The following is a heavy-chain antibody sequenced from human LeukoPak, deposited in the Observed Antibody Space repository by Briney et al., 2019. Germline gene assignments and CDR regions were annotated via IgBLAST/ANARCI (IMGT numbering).Heavy chain of an antibody. Sequence: VGSLRLSCALSRLTFTASRMISVPQAPEKRLEWSAVTAGSDDVIQYADSVKGLFTTATHNTTNTVYLQMNSLRAEDTALYFCANYNQRPPGMDVWGQGTMVTVSS. CDR2: TAGSDDVI. J-gene: IGHJ6*02. CDR3: ANYNQRPPGMDV. D-gene: IGHD1-14*01. V-gene: IGHV3-23*01. CDR1: RLTFTASR.